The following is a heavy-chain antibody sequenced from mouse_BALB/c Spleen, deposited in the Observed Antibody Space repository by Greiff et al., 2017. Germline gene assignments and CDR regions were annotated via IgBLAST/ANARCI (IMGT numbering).Heavy chain of an antibody. Sequence: VQLVESGAELVRPGSSVKISCKASGYAFSSYWMNWVKQRPGQGLEWIGQIYPGDGDTNYNGKFKGKATLTADKSSSTAYMQLSSLTSEDSAVYFCARLDSSGYAAWFAYWGQGTLVTVSA. CDR3: ARLDSSGYAAWFAY. CDR2: IYPGDGDT. J-gene: IGHJ3*01. V-gene: IGHV1-80*01. D-gene: IGHD3-2*01. CDR1: GYAFSSYW.